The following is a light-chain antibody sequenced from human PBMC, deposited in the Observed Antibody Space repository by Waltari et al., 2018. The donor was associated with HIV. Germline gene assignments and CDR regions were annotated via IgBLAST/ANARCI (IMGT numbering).Light chain of an antibody. CDR1: SSDFGAYNY. J-gene: IGLJ2*01. V-gene: IGLV2-14*01. CDR3: SSYTSSSTLGV. Sequence: QSALTQPASVSGSPGQSIPISCTGTSSDFGAYNYVSWYQQHPGKAPKLMIYEVTNRPSGVSDRFSGSKSGNTASLTISGLQAEDEADYYCSSYTSSSTLGVFGGGTKLTVL. CDR2: EVT.